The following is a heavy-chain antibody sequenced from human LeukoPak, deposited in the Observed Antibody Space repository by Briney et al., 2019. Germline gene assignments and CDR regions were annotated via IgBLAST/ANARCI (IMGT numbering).Heavy chain of an antibody. CDR2: INHSGST. J-gene: IGHJ4*02. CDR3: ARHVIRRERWLQSYYFDY. CDR1: GGSFSGYY. D-gene: IGHD5-12*01. Sequence: SETLSLTCAVYGGSFSGYYWSWIRQPPGKGLEWIGEINHSGSTNYNPSLKSRVTISVDTSKNQFSLKLSSVTAADTAVYYCARHVIRRERWLQSYYFDYWGQGTLVTVSS. V-gene: IGHV4-34*01.